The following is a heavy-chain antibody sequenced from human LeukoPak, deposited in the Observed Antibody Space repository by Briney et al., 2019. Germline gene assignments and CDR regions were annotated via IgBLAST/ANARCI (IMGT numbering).Heavy chain of an antibody. CDR3: ARGPPKVYSSSRWPFY. J-gene: IGHJ4*02. Sequence: ASAKVSCKASGYTFTSYDINWVRQATGQGLEWMGWMNPNSGNTGYAQKFQGRVTMNRNTSISTAYMELSSLRSEDTAVYYCARGPPKVYSSSRWPFYWGQGTLVTVSS. CDR2: MNPNSGNT. D-gene: IGHD6-6*01. V-gene: IGHV1-8*01. CDR1: GYTFTSYD.